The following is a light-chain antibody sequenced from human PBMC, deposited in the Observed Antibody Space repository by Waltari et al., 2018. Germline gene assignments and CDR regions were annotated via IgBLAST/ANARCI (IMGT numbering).Light chain of an antibody. CDR1: QSIGNF. CDR3: QQSYKTRT. CDR2: AAS. J-gene: IGKJ2*01. V-gene: IGKV1-39*01. Sequence: DVQMTQSPSSLSASVGDRVTITCRASQSIGNFVNWYQQKPGKAPNLLVYAASTLQSGVPSRFSGSGSGTDFTLTTSSLQPEDFATYYCQQSYKTRTFGPGTKLEIK.